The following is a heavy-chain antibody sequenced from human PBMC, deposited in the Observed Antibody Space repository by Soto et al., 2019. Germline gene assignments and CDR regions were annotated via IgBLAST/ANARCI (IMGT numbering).Heavy chain of an antibody. V-gene: IGHV3-33*01. CDR2: IWYDGSNK. CDR1: GFTFSSYG. CDR3: ARAGTGSSWFYGMDV. D-gene: IGHD6-13*01. Sequence: GGSLRLSCAASGFTFSSYGMHWVRQAPGKGLEWVAVIWYDGSNKYYADSVKGRFTISRDNSKNTLNLQMNSLRAEDTAVYYCARAGTGSSWFYGMDVWGQGTTVTVSS. J-gene: IGHJ6*02.